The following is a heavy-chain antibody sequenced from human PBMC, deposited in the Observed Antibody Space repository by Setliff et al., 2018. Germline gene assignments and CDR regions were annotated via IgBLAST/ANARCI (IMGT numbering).Heavy chain of an antibody. Sequence: GASVKVSCKASGATFSSHGISWVRQAPGQGLEWMGGTIPMFGTTEYAQKFQGRLTIITDESTNTAFMQLSSLRSDDMAVYYCVREGVDSRSLTDYRYYMDVWGKGTTVTVSS. D-gene: IGHD3-22*01. V-gene: IGHV1-69*05. CDR2: TIPMFGTT. CDR3: VREGVDSRSLTDYRYYMDV. CDR1: GATFSSHG. J-gene: IGHJ6*03.